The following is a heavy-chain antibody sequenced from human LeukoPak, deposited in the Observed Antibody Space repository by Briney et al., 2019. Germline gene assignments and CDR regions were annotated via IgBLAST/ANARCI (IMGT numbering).Heavy chain of an antibody. D-gene: IGHD2-21*02. J-gene: IGHJ6*03. Sequence: SETLSLTCSVSGSSIIDYYWTWIRQSPGNAPEWIGYTYYSGSSGSSPSLKSRVTISVDKSKNQFSLKLTSVTAADTAVYYCARSVNGDSFYYYYMDVWGKGTTVTVSS. CDR2: TYYSGSS. CDR1: GSSIIDYY. V-gene: IGHV4-59*12. CDR3: ARSVNGDSFYYYYMDV.